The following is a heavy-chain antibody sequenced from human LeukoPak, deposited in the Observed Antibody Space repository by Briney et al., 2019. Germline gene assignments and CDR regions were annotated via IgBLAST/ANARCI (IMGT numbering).Heavy chain of an antibody. V-gene: IGHV3-21*01. CDR3: ARERGVYYDSTEIDY. J-gene: IGHJ4*02. Sequence: PGGSLRLSCAASGFTFSSYSMNWVRQAPGKGLEWVSSISSSSSYTYYADSVKGRFTISRDNAKNSLYLQMNSLRAEDTAVYYCARERGVYYDSTEIDYWGQGTLVTVSS. CDR2: ISSSSSYT. CDR1: GFTFSSYS. D-gene: IGHD3-22*01.